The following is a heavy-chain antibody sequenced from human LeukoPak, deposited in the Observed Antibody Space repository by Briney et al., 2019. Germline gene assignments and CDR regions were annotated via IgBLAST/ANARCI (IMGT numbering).Heavy chain of an antibody. CDR1: GFTFSSYT. J-gene: IGHJ4*02. Sequence: GSLRLSCAASGFTFSSYTIHWVRQPPGKGLEWVAVISFDGSNKYYADSVKGRFTISRDNSKNTLYLQMNSLRAEDTAVYYCAKDRGSSGYHIDYWGQGTLVTVSS. CDR2: ISFDGSNK. D-gene: IGHD3-22*01. CDR3: AKDRGSSGYHIDY. V-gene: IGHV3-30-3*01.